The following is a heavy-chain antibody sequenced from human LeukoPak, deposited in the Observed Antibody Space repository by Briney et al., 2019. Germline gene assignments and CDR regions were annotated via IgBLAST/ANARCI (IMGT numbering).Heavy chain of an antibody. CDR3: ARDSGTTGEVKFDP. V-gene: IGHV4-4*07. D-gene: IGHD3-10*01. CDR1: GGSINSY. CDR2: ISGSVTI. Sequence: SETLSLTCTVSGGSINSYWSWIRQPAGKGLEWIGRISGSVTITYNPALQSRLSTSIDTSKNQFSLKLMSVTAADTAVYYCARDSGTTGEVKFDPWGQGTLVTVSS. J-gene: IGHJ5*02.